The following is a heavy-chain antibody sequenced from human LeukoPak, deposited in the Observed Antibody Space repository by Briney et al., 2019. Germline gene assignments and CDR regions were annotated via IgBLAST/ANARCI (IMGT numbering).Heavy chain of an antibody. V-gene: IGHV4-30-4*08. D-gene: IGHD6-13*01. Sequence: SETLSLTCTVSGGSISSGDYYWSWIRQPPGKGLEWIGYIYYSGSTYYNPSLKSRVTISVDTSKNQFSLKLSSVTVADTAVYYCAREGEIAAAGTFRHWGQGTLVTVSS. CDR3: AREGEIAAAGTFRH. CDR2: IYYSGST. J-gene: IGHJ4*02. CDR1: GGSISSGDYY.